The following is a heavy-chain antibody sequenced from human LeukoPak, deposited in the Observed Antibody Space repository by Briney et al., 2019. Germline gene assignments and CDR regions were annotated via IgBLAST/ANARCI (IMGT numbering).Heavy chain of an antibody. CDR3: ARAKGDMISWFDP. D-gene: IGHD2-15*01. CDR2: IYYSGST. J-gene: IGHJ5*02. Sequence: SETLSLTCTVSGGSISSSSYYWGWIRQPPGKGLDWIGSIYYSGSTYYNPSLKSRVTISVDTSKNQFSLKLSSVTAADTAVYYCARAKGDMISWFDPWGQGTLVTVSS. V-gene: IGHV4-39*07. CDR1: GGSISSSSYY.